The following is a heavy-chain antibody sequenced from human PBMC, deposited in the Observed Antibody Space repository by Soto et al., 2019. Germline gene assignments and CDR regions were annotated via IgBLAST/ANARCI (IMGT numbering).Heavy chain of an antibody. CDR3: SRDMHAGFTHYFGP. CDR2: SPYTGNT. Sequence: PSETLSLTSIFPGGSITSSDWSCIRLLPEKGQEWIADSPYTGNTNYSPSFQSPVTISIDTSKNQLSLKMTSMTAADTAVYYCSRDMHAGFTHYFGPSGQRALVTVSS. J-gene: IGHJ1*01. V-gene: IGHV4-59*01. D-gene: IGHD2-8*01. CDR1: GGSITSSD.